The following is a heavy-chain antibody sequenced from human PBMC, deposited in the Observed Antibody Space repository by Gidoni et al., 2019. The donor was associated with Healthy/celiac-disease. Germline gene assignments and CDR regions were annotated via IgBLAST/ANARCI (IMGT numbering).Heavy chain of an antibody. CDR1: GFTFSSYA. Sequence: EVQLLESGGGLVQPGGSLRLSCAASGFTFSSYAMGWVRQAPGKGLEWVSAISGSGGSTYYADSVKGRFTISRDNSKNTLYLQMNSLRAEDTAVYYCATLGGWLQFRPFDYWGQGTLVTVSS. CDR3: ATLGGWLQFRPFDY. CDR2: ISGSGGST. D-gene: IGHD5-12*01. V-gene: IGHV3-23*01. J-gene: IGHJ4*02.